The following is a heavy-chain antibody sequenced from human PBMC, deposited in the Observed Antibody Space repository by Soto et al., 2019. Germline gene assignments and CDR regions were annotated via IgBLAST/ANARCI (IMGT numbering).Heavy chain of an antibody. Sequence: QITLKESGPTLVKPTQTLTLTCIFSGFSLSTSGVGVGWIRQPPGKDLEWLALIYWDDDKFFRPPLKSRLTISMVSSKDQVVLTRTNMDPVDTVTYYCAHTYYYSSGRPLGSFDYWGEGSLVTVSS. CDR3: AHTYYYSSGRPLGSFDY. J-gene: IGHJ4*02. CDR2: IYWDDDK. V-gene: IGHV2-5*02. D-gene: IGHD3-10*01. CDR1: GFSLSTSGVG.